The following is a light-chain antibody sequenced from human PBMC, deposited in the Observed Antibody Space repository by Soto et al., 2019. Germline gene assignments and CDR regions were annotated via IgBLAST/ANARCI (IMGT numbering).Light chain of an antibody. CDR2: EVT. CDR1: SSDVGGYNF. CDR3: SSSAGGYTWV. J-gene: IGLJ3*02. Sequence: QSALTQTASVSGSPGQSITISCTGTSSDVGGYNFVSWYQQHPGKAPKLIIHEVTNRLSGVSGRFSGSKSGNTASLTVSGLQAEDEADYYCSSSAGGYTWVFGGGTKLTVL. V-gene: IGLV2-14*03.